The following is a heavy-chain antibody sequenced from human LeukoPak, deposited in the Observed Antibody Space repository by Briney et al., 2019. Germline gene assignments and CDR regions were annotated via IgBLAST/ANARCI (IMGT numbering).Heavy chain of an antibody. CDR2: IWCDGSNK. Sequence: PGRSLSLSCAASVFTFSSYGMHWVRQAPGKGREGVAVIWCDGSNKYYADSVKGRFTISRDNSKNTLYLQMNSLRAEDTAVYYCARGKGSGSPSDFVYWGQGTLVTVSS. J-gene: IGHJ4*02. CDR1: VFTFSSYG. V-gene: IGHV3-33*01. CDR3: ARGKGSGSPSDFVY. D-gene: IGHD3-10*01.